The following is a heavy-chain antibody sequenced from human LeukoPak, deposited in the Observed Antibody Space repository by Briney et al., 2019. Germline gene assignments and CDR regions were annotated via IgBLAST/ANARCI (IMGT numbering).Heavy chain of an antibody. CDR2: ISSSSSTI. J-gene: IGHJ5*02. Sequence: GGSLRLSCATSGFTFSSYSMNWVRQAPGKGLEWVSYISSSSSTIYYADSVKGRFTISRDNAKNSLYLQMNSLRDEDTAVYYCARDLAAAGLNWFDPWGQGTLVTVSS. D-gene: IGHD6-13*01. V-gene: IGHV3-48*02. CDR1: GFTFSSYS. CDR3: ARDLAAAGLNWFDP.